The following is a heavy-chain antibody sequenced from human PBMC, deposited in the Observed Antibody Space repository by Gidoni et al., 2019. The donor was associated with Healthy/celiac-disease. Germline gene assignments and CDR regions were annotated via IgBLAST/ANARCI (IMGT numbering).Heavy chain of an antibody. CDR3: ARGITIFGVVRNWFDP. D-gene: IGHD3-3*01. J-gene: IGHJ5*02. V-gene: IGHV4-31*03. CDR1: GGSISSGGYY. CDR2: IYYSGST. Sequence: QVQLQESGPGLVKPSQTLSLTCTVSGGSISSGGYYWSWIRQHPGKGLEWIGYIYYSGSTYYNPSLESRVTISVDTSKNQFSLKLSSVTAADTAVYYCARGITIFGVVRNWFDPWGQGTLVTVSS.